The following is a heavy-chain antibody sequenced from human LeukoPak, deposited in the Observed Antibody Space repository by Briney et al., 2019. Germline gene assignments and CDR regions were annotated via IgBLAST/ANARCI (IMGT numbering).Heavy chain of an antibody. CDR3: ARWVTAINHYFDY. Sequence: PSETLSLTCTVSGGSISSGSYYWSWIRQPAGKGLEWIGRIYASGSTNYNPSLKSRVTISVDTSKNQFSLKLSSVTAADTAVYYCARWVTAINHYFDYWGQGTLVTVSS. CDR2: IYASGST. V-gene: IGHV4-61*02. J-gene: IGHJ4*02. D-gene: IGHD2-21*02. CDR1: GGSISSGSYY.